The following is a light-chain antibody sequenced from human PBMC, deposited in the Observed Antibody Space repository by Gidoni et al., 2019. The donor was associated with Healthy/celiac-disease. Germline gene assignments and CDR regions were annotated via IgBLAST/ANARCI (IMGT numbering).Light chain of an antibody. J-gene: IGLJ2*01. CDR1: KLGDKY. Sequence: YELTQPPSVSVSPGQTASITCSGDKLGDKYACWYQQKPGQSPVLVIYQDSKRPSGSPERFSGSNSGNTATLTISGTQAMDEADYYCQAWDSSTAWVVFGGGTKLTVL. V-gene: IGLV3-1*01. CDR3: QAWDSSTAWVV. CDR2: QDS.